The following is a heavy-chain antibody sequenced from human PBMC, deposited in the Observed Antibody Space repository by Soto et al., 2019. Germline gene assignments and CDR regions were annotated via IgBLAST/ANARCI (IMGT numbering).Heavy chain of an antibody. V-gene: IGHV3-23*01. CDR3: AKQFEYRSYRLGEYFQH. CDR2: ISGSGGST. J-gene: IGHJ1*01. Sequence: PGGSLRLSCAASGFTFSSYAMSWVRQAPGKGLEWVSAISGSGGSTYYADSVKGRFTISRDNSKNTLYLQMNSLRAEDTAVYYCAKQFEYRSYRLGEYFQHWGQGTLVTVSS. CDR1: GFTFSSYA. D-gene: IGHD3-16*02.